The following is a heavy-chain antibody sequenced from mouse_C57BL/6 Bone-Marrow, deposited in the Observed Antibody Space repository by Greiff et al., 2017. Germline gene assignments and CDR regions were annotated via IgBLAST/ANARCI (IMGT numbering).Heavy chain of an antibody. CDR3: ARDSSGLQAIDY. V-gene: IGHV1-42*01. J-gene: IGHJ4*01. Sequence: VQLQQSGPELVKPGASVKISCKASGYSFTGYYMNWVKQSPDKSLEWIGEINPSTGGTTYNQKFKAKATLTVDKSSSTAYMQLKSLTSEDSAVYYWARDSSGLQAIDYWGQGTSVTFSS. D-gene: IGHD3-2*02. CDR1: GYSFTGYY. CDR2: INPSTGGT.